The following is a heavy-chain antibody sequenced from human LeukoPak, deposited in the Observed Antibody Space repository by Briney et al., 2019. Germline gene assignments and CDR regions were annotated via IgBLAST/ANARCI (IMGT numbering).Heavy chain of an antibody. J-gene: IGHJ4*02. CDR2: INHSGST. CDR1: GGSFSGYY. Sequence: SETLSLTCAVYGGSFSGYYWSWIRQPPGKGLEWIGEINHSGSTNYNPSLKSRVTISVDTSKNQFSLKLSSVTAADTAVYYCARGSRRWLQFGRIDYWGQGTLVTVSS. D-gene: IGHD5-24*01. CDR3: ARGSRRWLQFGRIDY. V-gene: IGHV4-34*01.